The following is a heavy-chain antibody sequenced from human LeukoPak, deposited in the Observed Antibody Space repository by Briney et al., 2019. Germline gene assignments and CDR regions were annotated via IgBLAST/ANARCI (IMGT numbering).Heavy chain of an antibody. Sequence: RGASVKVSCKASGFTFTSSAVQWVRQARGQRREWIGWIVVGSGNTNYAQKFQERVTITRDMSTSTAYMELSSLRSEDTAVYYCAACRTQYNWNDWGAFDIWGQGTMVTVSS. D-gene: IGHD1-1*01. CDR3: AACRTQYNWNDWGAFDI. J-gene: IGHJ3*02. CDR1: GFTFTSSA. CDR2: IVVGSGNT. V-gene: IGHV1-58*01.